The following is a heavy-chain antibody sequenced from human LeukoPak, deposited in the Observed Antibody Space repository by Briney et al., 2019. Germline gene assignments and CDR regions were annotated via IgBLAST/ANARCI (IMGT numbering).Heavy chain of an antibody. Sequence: GGSLRLSCAASGFTFSSYAMSWVRQAPGKGLEWVSAISGSGGSTYYADSVKGRFTISRDNSKNTLYLQMNSLRAEDTAVYYCAKDDRRFGEPNIHYGMDVWGQGTTVTVSS. V-gene: IGHV3-23*01. CDR2: ISGSGGST. CDR1: GFTFSSYA. J-gene: IGHJ6*02. CDR3: AKDDRRFGEPNIHYGMDV. D-gene: IGHD3-10*01.